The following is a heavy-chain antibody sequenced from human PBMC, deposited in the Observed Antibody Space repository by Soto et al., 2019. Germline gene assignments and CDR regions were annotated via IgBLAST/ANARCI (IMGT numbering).Heavy chain of an antibody. CDR3: AREEGATYYFDY. J-gene: IGHJ4*02. CDR1: GGSISSYY. V-gene: IGHV4-59*01. CDR2: IYYSGST. Sequence: SETLSLTCTVSGGSISSYYWSWIRQPPGKGLEWIGYIYYSGSTNYNPSLKSRVTISVDTSKNQFSLKLSSVTAADTAVYYCAREEGATYYFDYWGQGTLVTVSS. D-gene: IGHD1-26*01.